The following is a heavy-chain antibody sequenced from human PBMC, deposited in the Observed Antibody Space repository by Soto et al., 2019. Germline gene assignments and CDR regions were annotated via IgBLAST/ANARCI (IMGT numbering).Heavy chain of an antibody. Sequence: QVQLQESGPGLVKPSETLSLTCTVSGGSVSSGSYYWSWIRQPPGKGLEWIGYIYYSGSTNYNPSLKSRVTISIDTSKNQFSLKLSSVTASDTAVYYCASYSSGWYDVSYWGQGTLVTVSS. CDR2: IYYSGST. J-gene: IGHJ4*02. CDR3: ASYSSGWYDVSY. CDR1: GGSVSSGSYY. D-gene: IGHD6-19*01. V-gene: IGHV4-61*01.